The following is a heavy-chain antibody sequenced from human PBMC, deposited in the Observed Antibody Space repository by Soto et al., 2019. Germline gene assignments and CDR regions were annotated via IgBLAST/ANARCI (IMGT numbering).Heavy chain of an antibody. CDR2: IYSTGTT. CDR1: GFTVGNNY. Sequence: EVQLVESGGGLIQSGGSLKLSCAAAGFTVGNNYMSWVRQAPGKGLEWVSLIYSTGTTKYADSVKGRFTVSRDNAKNTLYLQMNTLRAEDTAVYYCAKEGRGSGSHYNSFGYWGQGTLVTVSS. J-gene: IGHJ4*02. V-gene: IGHV3-53*01. CDR3: AKEGRGSGSHYNSFGY. D-gene: IGHD3-10*01.